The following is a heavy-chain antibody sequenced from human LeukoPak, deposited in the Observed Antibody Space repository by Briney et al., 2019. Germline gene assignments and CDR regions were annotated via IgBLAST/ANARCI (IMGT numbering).Heavy chain of an antibody. J-gene: IGHJ4*02. D-gene: IGHD6-13*01. V-gene: IGHV4-59*01. Sequence: SETLSLTCTVSGGSISSYYWSWIRQPPGKGLDWIGYIYYSGSTNYNPSLKSRVSISIDTSKNQFSLKLSSVTAADTAVYYCAREIGAAGRWGQGTLVTVSS. CDR3: AREIGAAGR. CDR1: GGSISSYY. CDR2: IYYSGST.